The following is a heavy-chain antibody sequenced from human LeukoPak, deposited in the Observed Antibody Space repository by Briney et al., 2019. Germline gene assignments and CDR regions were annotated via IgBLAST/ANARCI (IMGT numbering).Heavy chain of an antibody. CDR2: IYYSGTT. CDR3: ARGLLPDAFDI. CDR1: GGSLSSSSYY. Sequence: PSETLSLTCTVSGGSLSSSSYYWGWIRQPPGRGLEWIGSIYYSGTTYYNPSLKSRVTISVDTSKNQFSLKLTSVTAADTAVYYCARGLLPDAFDIWGQGTMVTVSS. J-gene: IGHJ3*02. D-gene: IGHD2-15*01. V-gene: IGHV4-39*01.